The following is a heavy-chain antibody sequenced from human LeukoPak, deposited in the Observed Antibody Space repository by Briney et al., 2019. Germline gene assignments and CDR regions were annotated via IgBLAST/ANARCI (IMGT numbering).Heavy chain of an antibody. D-gene: IGHD2-15*01. J-gene: IGHJ5*02. CDR1: GFDFSSFA. V-gene: IGHV3-21*05. Sequence: GGSLRLSCAASGFDFSSFAMTWVRQAPGKGLEWVSYISSSRSYTNYADSVKGRFTISRDNAKNSLYLQMNSLRDEDAAVYYCARVSSGGGNWFDPWGQGTLVTVSS. CDR3: ARVSSGGGNWFDP. CDR2: ISSSRSYT.